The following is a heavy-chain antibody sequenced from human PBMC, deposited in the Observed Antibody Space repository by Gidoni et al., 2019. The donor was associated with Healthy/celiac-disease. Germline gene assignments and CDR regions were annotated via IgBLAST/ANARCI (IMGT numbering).Heavy chain of an antibody. CDR1: GFTFSSYS. J-gene: IGHJ3*02. Sequence: EVQLVESGGGLVKPGGSLSLSCAASGFTFSSYSMNWVRQAPGKGLEWVSSISSSSSYIYYADSVKGRFTISRDNAKNSLYLQMNSLRAEDTAVYYCARDLSYYDSSGYGDAFDIWGQGTMVTVSS. V-gene: IGHV3-21*01. CDR3: ARDLSYYDSSGYGDAFDI. D-gene: IGHD3-22*01. CDR2: ISSSSSYI.